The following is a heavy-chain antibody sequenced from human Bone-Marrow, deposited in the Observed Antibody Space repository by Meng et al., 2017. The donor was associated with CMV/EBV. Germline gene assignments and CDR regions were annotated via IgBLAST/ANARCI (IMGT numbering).Heavy chain of an antibody. J-gene: IGHJ4*02. CDR2: IDWDGDK. V-gene: IGHV2-70*20. D-gene: IGHD1-26*01. CDR3: ARTWRTGVSYSDFDY. CDR1: GFSLTTSGMC. Sequence: SGPTLVKPTQTLTLTCTFSGFSLTTSGMCVNWVRQSPRKALEWLALIDWDGDKYYRTSLKTRLTISKDTSKNQVVLTMTNMDPVDSATYYCARTWRTGVSYSDFDYWGQGTLVTVSS.